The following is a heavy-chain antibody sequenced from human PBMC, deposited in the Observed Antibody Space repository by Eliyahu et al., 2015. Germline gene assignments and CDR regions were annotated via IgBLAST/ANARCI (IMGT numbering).Heavy chain of an antibody. V-gene: IGHV1-18*01. CDR2: ISPFNGNT. D-gene: IGHD1-1*01. J-gene: IGHJ4*02. CDR3: ARTSSGNWKFDN. CDR1: GYTFRSYG. Sequence: QIQILQSAAEVXKPGASVXVSXKAXGYTFRSYGISWVRQAPGQGFEWMGWISPFNGNTNYAQTFEGRVIMTTDTSTSTAYMELRSLRSDDTAIYFCARTSSGNWKFDNWGQGTLVTVSS.